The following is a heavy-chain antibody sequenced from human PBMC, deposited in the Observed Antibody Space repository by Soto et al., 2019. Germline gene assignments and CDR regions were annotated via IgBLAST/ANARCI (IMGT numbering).Heavy chain of an antibody. J-gene: IGHJ6*03. D-gene: IGHD1-1*01. V-gene: IGHV6-1*01. CDR2: TYYRSKWYF. CDR1: GDSVSINSAG. CDR3: ARGSWDDVSGRSYMDV. Sequence: QVQLQLSGPGLVTPSQTLSLTCAISGDSVSINSAGWNWIRQTPSRGLEWLGRTYYRSKWYFNSAVSVESHISTHPDTSKSPLSLQLSSVTPADTAVYYCARGSWDDVSGRSYMDVWGKGTTVTVSS.